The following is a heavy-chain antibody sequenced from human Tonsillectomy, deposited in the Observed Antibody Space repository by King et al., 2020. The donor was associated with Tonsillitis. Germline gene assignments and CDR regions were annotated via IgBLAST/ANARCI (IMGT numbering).Heavy chain of an antibody. V-gene: IGHV3-23*04. J-gene: IGHJ4*02. D-gene: IGHD7-27*01. CDR3: AKTWALSHFDY. CDR1: GFTFSNYA. CDR2: TSGSGGST. Sequence: VQLVESGGGLVQRGGSLRLSCAASGFTFSNYAMNWVRQAPGKGLEWVSVTSGSGGSTYYADSVKGRFTISRDNSKNTLYLQMNSLRVEDTAVYYCAKTWALSHFDYWGQGTLVTVSS.